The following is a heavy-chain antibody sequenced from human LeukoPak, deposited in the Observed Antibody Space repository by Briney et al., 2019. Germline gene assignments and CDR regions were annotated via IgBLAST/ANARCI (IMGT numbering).Heavy chain of an antibody. Sequence: GESLKISCQVSGYSFTNYWIGWVRQKPGKGLEWMGIIFPGDSDTKYSPAFQGQVSLSADQSNTSAYLQWDSLKASDSAMYYCVRNQRWSYHFDYWGQGTLVTVSA. CDR1: GYSFTNYW. D-gene: IGHD1-26*01. J-gene: IGHJ4*02. V-gene: IGHV5-51*01. CDR2: IFPGDSDT. CDR3: VRNQRWSYHFDY.